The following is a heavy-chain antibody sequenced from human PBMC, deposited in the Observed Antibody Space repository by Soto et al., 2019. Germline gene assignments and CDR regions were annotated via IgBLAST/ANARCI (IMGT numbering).Heavy chain of an antibody. J-gene: IGHJ4*02. CDR3: AKDAPGSGLLSDY. V-gene: IGHV3-23*01. CDR1: GFTFSIYA. Sequence: EVQLLESGGGLAHPGGSLRLSCAASGFTFSIYAMSWVRQAPGKGLEWVSTIGGSGGGTSYADFVRGRFTISRDDSRSTLYLQLNSLRAEDTAVYYCAKDAPGSGLLSDYWGRGTLVTVSS. CDR2: IGGSGGGT. D-gene: IGHD3-22*01.